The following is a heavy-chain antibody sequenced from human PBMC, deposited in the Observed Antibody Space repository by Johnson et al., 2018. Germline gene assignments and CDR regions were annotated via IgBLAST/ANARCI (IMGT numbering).Heavy chain of an antibody. D-gene: IGHD6-13*01. CDR3: ARGRAVASPLDP. V-gene: IGHV1-69*01. Sequence: QVQLVESGAEVKKPGSSVKVSCKASGGTFSTYAITCVRQAPGQGLEWMGGIIPIFGTANYVQKFQGRVTITADESTSTVYMELSSLRSEDTAVYYCARGRAVASPLDPWGQGTQVTVSS. CDR1: GGTFSTYA. CDR2: IIPIFGTA. J-gene: IGHJ5*02.